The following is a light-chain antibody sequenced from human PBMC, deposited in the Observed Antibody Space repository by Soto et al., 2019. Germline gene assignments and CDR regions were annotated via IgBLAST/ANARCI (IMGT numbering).Light chain of an antibody. Sequence: DTQITQSPSSPFVHVGDRVSITCRLSQNINIYLNWYQQKPGKAPQVLIYAASSLQSGVTSRFTCSGSETDFILTISSLQSEDFGTYYCQQSYSTPRTVGHGTTVDIK. V-gene: IGKV1-39*01. CDR2: AAS. CDR3: QQSYSTPRT. J-gene: IGKJ2*01. CDR1: QNINIY.